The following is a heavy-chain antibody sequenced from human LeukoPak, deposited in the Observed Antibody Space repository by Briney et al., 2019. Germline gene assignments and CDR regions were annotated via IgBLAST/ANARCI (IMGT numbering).Heavy chain of an antibody. V-gene: IGHV1-69*04. CDR1: GGTFSSYA. J-gene: IGHJ4*02. CDR2: IIPILGIA. CDR3: ARLGSGSYPEGY. D-gene: IGHD3-10*01. Sequence: SVKVSFKASGGTFSSYAISWVRQAPGQGLEWMGRIIPILGIANYAQKFQGRVTITADKSTSTAYMEPSSLRSEDTAVYYCARLGSGSYPEGYWGQGTLVTVSS.